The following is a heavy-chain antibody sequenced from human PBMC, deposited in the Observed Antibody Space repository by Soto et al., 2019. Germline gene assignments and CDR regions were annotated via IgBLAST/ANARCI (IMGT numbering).Heavy chain of an antibody. D-gene: IGHD2-15*01. CDR3: AIIGYCSGGSCYSPDLINWFDP. CDR1: GYTLTELS. CDR2: FDPEDGET. V-gene: IGHV1-24*01. Sequence: ASVKVSCKVSGYTLTELSMHWVRQAPGKGLEWMGGFDPEDGETIYAQKFQGRVTMTEDTSTDTAYMELSSLRSEDTAVYYCAIIGYCSGGSCYSPDLINWFDPWGQGTLVTAPQ. J-gene: IGHJ5*02.